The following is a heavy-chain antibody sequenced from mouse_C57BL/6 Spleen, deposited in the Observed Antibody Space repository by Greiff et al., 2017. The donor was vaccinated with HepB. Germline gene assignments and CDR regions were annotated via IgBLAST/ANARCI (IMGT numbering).Heavy chain of an antibody. Sequence: VQLQQSGAELVKPGASVKLSCKASGYTFTSYWMQWVKQRPGQGLEWIGEIDPSDSYTNYNQKFKGKATLTVDTSSSTAYMQLSSLTSEDSAVYYCARWGDYYGSSYDWFAYWGQGTLVTVSA. CDR1: GYTFTSYW. J-gene: IGHJ3*01. D-gene: IGHD1-1*01. CDR2: IDPSDSYT. V-gene: IGHV1-50*01. CDR3: ARWGDYYGSSYDWFAY.